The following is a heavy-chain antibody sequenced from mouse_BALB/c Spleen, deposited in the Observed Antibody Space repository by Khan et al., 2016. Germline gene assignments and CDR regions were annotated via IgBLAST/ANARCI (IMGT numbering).Heavy chain of an antibody. J-gene: IGHJ1*01. CDR2: IWGDGST. CDR3: DRDNYGYGPWYFDV. V-gene: IGHV2-6-7*01. CDR1: GFSLTGYG. D-gene: IGHD1-2*01. Sequence: QVQLKESGPGLVAPSQSLSITCTVSGFSLTGYGVNWVRQPPGKGLEWLGMIWGDGSTDYNSALKSRLSISKDNSKSQVFLKMNSLQTDDTAGYXGDRDNYGYGPWYFDVWGAGTTVTVSS.